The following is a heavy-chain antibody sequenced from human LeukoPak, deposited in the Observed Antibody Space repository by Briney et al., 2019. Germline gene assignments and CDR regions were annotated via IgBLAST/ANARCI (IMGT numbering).Heavy chain of an antibody. CDR3: ARGLDYYYYGMDV. D-gene: IGHD5/OR15-5a*01. Sequence: ASVKVSCKASGYTSTSCGISWVRQAPGQGLEWMGWISGYNGNTKYAQKVQGRVTRTTDTSTSIAYMYLRSLRSDDTAVYHCARGLDYYYYGMDVWGQGTTVTVS. CDR2: ISGYNGNT. CDR1: GYTSTSCG. V-gene: IGHV1-18*01. J-gene: IGHJ6*02.